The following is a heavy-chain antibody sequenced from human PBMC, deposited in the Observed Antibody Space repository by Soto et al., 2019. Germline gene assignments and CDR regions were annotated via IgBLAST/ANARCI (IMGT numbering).Heavy chain of an antibody. CDR2: VRHTGST. V-gene: IGHV4-4*02. J-gene: IGHJ4*02. CDR1: GASIASDHW. D-gene: IGHD7-27*01. CDR3: ARGPSGDKVDY. Sequence: SETLSLTCAVSGASIASDHWWTWIRQPPGKGLEWIAEVRHTGSTEYSPTLRSRITISVDKSKNQFFLKVISVTAADTAVYYCARGPSGDKVDYWGQGIQVTVS.